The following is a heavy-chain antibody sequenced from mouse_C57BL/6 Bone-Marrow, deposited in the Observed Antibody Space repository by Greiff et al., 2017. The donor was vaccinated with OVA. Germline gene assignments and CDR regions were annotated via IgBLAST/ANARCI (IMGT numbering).Heavy chain of an antibody. CDR2: INPGSGGT. V-gene: IGHV1-54*01. Sequence: VQLQQSGAELVRPGTSVKVSCKASGYAFTNYLIEWVKQRPGQGLEWIGVINPGSGGTNYNEKFKGKATLTADKSSSTAYMQLSSLTSEDSAVYFRARYDYDQGYYFDYWGQGTTLTVSS. D-gene: IGHD2-4*01. CDR1: GYAFTNYL. J-gene: IGHJ2*01. CDR3: ARYDYDQGYYFDY.